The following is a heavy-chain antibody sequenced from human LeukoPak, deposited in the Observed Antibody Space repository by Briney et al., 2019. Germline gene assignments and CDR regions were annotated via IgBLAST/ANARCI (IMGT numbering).Heavy chain of an antibody. J-gene: IGHJ6*02. CDR1: GGSISSYY. V-gene: IGHV4-59*08. Sequence: SETLSLTCTVSGGSISSYYWSWIRQPPGKGLEWIGYIYYSGSTYYNPSLKSRVTISVDTSKNQFSLKLSSVTAADTAVYYCARGTSMDVWGQGTAVTVSS. CDR2: IYYSGST. CDR3: ARGTSMDV.